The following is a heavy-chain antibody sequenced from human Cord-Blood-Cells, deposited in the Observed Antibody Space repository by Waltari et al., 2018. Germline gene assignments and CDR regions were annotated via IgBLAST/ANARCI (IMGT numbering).Heavy chain of an antibody. CDR3: ASAGSIAARPESWYFDL. D-gene: IGHD6-6*01. CDR2: LYYSGGT. Sequence: QLQLQESGPGLVKPSETLSLTCPVSGGSISSSSYYWGWIRQPPGKGLEWIGSLYYSGGTYYNPSLKSRVTISVDTSKNQFSLKLSSVTAADTAAYYCASAGSIAARPESWYFDLWGRGTLVTVSS. V-gene: IGHV4-39*01. J-gene: IGHJ2*01. CDR1: GGSISSSSYY.